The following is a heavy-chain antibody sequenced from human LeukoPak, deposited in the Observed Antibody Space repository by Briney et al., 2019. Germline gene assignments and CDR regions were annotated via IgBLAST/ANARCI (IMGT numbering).Heavy chain of an antibody. Sequence: GGSLRLSCAASGFTVSSNYMSWVRQAPAKGLEWVSVIYSGGSTYYADSVKGRFTISRDNSKNTLYLQMNSLRADDKAVYYCARDRDSSGWYEGFDYWGQGTLVTVSS. CDR2: IYSGGST. CDR1: GFTVSSNY. V-gene: IGHV3-66*01. D-gene: IGHD6-19*01. J-gene: IGHJ4*02. CDR3: ARDRDSSGWYEGFDY.